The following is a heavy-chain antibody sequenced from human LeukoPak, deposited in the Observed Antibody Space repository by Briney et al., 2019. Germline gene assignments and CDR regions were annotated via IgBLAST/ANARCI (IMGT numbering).Heavy chain of an antibody. D-gene: IGHD2-15*01. CDR1: GYSFTSYW. Sequence: GESLKISCKGSGYSFTSYWIGWVRQMPGKGLEWMGIIYPGDSDTRYSPSFQGQVTISADKSISTAYLQWSSLKASDTAMYYXARPRVGSTDAFXXWGQGXXXTVSS. CDR3: ARPRVGSTDAFXX. V-gene: IGHV5-51*01. CDR2: IYPGDSDT. J-gene: IGHJ3*01.